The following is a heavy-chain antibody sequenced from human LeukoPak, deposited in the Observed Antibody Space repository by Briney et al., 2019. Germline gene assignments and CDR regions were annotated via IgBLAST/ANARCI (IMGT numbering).Heavy chain of an antibody. V-gene: IGHV3-7*01. J-gene: IGHJ6*03. D-gene: IGHD5-24*01. CDR1: GFRFSTYW. CDR3: AREAWLPRYYYYYMDV. Sequence: GGSLRLSCVASGFRFSTYWMSWVRQTPGKGLEWVASIKLNGSADPISEKWYADDVKGRFTISRDNAKNSLYLQMNSLRAEDTAVYYCAREAWLPRYYYYYMDVWGKGTTVTVSS. CDR2: IKLNGSADPISEK.